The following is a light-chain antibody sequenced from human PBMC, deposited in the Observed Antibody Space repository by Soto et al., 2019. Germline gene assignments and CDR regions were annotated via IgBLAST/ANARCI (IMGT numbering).Light chain of an antibody. Sequence: QSVLTQPASVSGSPGQSITVSCTGTSSDIGGYNYVSWYQQHPGKAPKLMVYEVTNRPSGVSDRFSGSKSGNTASLTISGLQADDEGYYYCSSYTSRSTLYVFGTGTKLTVL. V-gene: IGLV2-14*01. J-gene: IGLJ1*01. CDR3: SSYTSRSTLYV. CDR2: EVT. CDR1: SSDIGGYNY.